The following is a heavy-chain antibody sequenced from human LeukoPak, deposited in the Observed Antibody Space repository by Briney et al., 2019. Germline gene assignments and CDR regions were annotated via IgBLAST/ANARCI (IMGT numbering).Heavy chain of an antibody. D-gene: IGHD1-14*01. J-gene: IGHJ6*03. CDR2: INPKSGGT. V-gene: IGHV1-2*02. Sequence: ASVKVSCKASGYTFTGYFMHWVRQAPGQGLEWMGWINPKSGGTNYAQNFQGRVTLTRDTSISTAYMELRSLRSDDTAIYYCARVPGRDYYFYHYMDVWGKGTTVTVSS. CDR3: ARVPGRDYYFYHYMDV. CDR1: GYTFTGYF.